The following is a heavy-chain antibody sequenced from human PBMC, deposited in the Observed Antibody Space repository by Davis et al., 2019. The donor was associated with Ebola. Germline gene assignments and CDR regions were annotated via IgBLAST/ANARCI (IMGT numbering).Heavy chain of an antibody. V-gene: IGHV4-34*01. J-gene: IGHJ4*02. CDR1: GGSISSYY. Sequence: SETLSLTCTVSGGSISSYYWSWIRQPPGKGLEWIGEINHSGSTNYNPSLKSRVTISVDTSKNQFSLKLSSVTAADTAVYYCARGLGGYNDPFDYWGQGTLVTVSS. CDR3: ARGLGGYNDPFDY. D-gene: IGHD5-24*01. CDR2: INHSGST.